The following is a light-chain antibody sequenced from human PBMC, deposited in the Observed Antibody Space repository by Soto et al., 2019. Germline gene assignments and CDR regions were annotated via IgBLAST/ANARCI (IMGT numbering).Light chain of an antibody. V-gene: IGKV1-5*03. J-gene: IGKJ1*01. CDR1: QTISSW. CDR2: KAS. Sequence: DIQMPQYPSTLSGSVGDRVTITCLASQTISSWLAWYQQKPGKAPKLLIYKASSLESGVPSRFSGSGSGTEFTLTISSLQPDDFATYYCQQYNSYAPKTFGQGTKVDI. CDR3: QQYNSYAPKT.